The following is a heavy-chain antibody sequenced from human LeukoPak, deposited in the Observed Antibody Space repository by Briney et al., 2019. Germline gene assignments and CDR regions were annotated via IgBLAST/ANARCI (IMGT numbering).Heavy chain of an antibody. V-gene: IGHV3-23*01. CDR3: APDPYYILGATSADH. J-gene: IGHJ4*02. CDR2: ISGSGGST. CDR1: GFTFSSYA. Sequence: GGSLRLSCAASGFTFSSYAMRWVRQAPGKGLEWVSAISGSGGSTYYADSVKGRFTVSRDNSKNTLYLQMNSLRAEDTAVYYCAPDPYYILGATSADHWGQGTLVTVSS. D-gene: IGHD3-16*01.